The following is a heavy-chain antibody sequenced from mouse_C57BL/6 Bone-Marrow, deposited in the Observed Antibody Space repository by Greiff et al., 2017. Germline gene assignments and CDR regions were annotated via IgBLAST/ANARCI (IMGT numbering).Heavy chain of an antibody. J-gene: IGHJ2*01. CDR3: ARRFLRGY. Sequence: EVQRVESGPVLVKPGASVKMSCKASGYTFTDYYMNWVKQSHGKSLEWIGVINPYNGGTSYNQKFKGKATLTVDKSSSTAYMELNSLTSEDSAVYYCARRFLRGYWGQGTTLTVSS. CDR1: GYTFTDYY. CDR2: INPYNGGT. V-gene: IGHV1-19*01. D-gene: IGHD1-1*01.